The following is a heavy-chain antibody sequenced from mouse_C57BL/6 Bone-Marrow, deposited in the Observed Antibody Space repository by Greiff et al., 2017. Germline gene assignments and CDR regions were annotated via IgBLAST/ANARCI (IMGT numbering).Heavy chain of an antibody. Sequence: VQLQQSGAELARPGASVKLSCKASGYTFTSSGISWVKQRTGQGLEWIGEIYPRSGNTYYNEKFKGKATLTADKSSSTEYMELRSLTSEDSAVYFCARYYYAPYWYFDVWGTGTTVTVSS. J-gene: IGHJ1*03. CDR3: ARYYYAPYWYFDV. D-gene: IGHD1-1*01. CDR1: GYTFTSSG. CDR2: IYPRSGNT. V-gene: IGHV1-81*01.